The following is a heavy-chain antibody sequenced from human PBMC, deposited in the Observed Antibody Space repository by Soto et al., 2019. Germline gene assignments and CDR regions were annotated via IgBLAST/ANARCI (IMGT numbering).Heavy chain of an antibody. CDR3: TRGRWFDT. J-gene: IGHJ5*02. Sequence: PSETLSITCAVFGGAFGGYNWNWIRQPPGKGLEWIGEINHSGSTNYKPSLRSRITISTDTSKNQLSLTLTSVTAADTAVYYCTRGRWFDTWGQGTLVTVSS. V-gene: IGHV4-34*01. CDR2: INHSGST. CDR1: GGAFGGYN.